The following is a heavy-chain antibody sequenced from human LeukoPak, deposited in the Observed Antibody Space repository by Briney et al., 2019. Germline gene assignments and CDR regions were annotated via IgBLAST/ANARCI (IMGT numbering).Heavy chain of an antibody. CDR3: ARSYCSSGSCYNLNI. Sequence: GESLKISCKGSGYSFTNYWIGWERQMPGKGLEWMGFIYPGDSDTRYSPSFQGQVSISADKSISTAYLQWSSLKASDTAIYYCARSYCSSGSCYNLNIWGQGTMVTVSS. J-gene: IGHJ3*02. CDR2: IYPGDSDT. D-gene: IGHD2-15*01. CDR1: GYSFTNYW. V-gene: IGHV5-51*01.